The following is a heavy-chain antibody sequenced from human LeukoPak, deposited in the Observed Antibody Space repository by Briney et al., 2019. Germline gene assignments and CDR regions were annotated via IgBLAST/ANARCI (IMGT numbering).Heavy chain of an antibody. CDR2: INQDGSEK. D-gene: IGHD1-26*01. CDR1: GLTISKYW. CDR3: VSGTYYCGY. V-gene: IGHV3-7*01. Sequence: GGSLRLSCAVSGLTISKYWMSWVRQAPGKGLEWVANINQDGSEKYCVDTVKGRFIISRDNAKNSLYLQMNSLRAEDTAVYYCVSGTYYCGYCGQGTLVTVSS. J-gene: IGHJ4*02.